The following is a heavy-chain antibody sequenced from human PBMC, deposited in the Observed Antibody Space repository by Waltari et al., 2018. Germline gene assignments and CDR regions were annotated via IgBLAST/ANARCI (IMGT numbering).Heavy chain of an antibody. Sequence: QVQLVQSGAEVKKPGASGQGSCKASGSTFTSYDIHWVRPATGQGLEWMGWMNPNSGNTGYAQKFQGRVTITRNTSISTAYMELSSLRSEDTAVYYCARVEGGYYYAFDYWGQGTLVTVSS. CDR2: MNPNSGNT. CDR3: ARVEGGYYYAFDY. J-gene: IGHJ4*02. V-gene: IGHV1-8*03. D-gene: IGHD3-22*01. CDR1: GSTFTSYD.